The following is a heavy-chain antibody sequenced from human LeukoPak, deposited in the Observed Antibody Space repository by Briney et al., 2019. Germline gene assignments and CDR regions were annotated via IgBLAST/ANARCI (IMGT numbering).Heavy chain of an antibody. CDR2: ISGRDGRT. V-gene: IGHV3-23*01. D-gene: IGHD6-13*01. J-gene: IGHJ4*02. Sequence: PGGSLRLSCAASGFTFSSYAMSWVRQAPGRGPEWVSAISGRDGRTYYTDSVKGRFTISRDNSRDTLYLQMNSLRAEDTAVYYCSTSPSFGSSWYQFNYWGQGTLVTVSS. CDR3: STSPSFGSSWYQFNY. CDR1: GFTFSSYA.